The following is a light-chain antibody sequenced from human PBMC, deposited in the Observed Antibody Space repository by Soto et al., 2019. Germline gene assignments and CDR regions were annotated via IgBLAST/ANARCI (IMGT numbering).Light chain of an antibody. CDR3: QSYDSSLSAHVV. CDR1: SSNIGAGYD. V-gene: IGLV1-40*01. CDR2: GNS. J-gene: IGLJ2*01. Sequence: QSVLTQPPSVSGAPGQRVTISCTGSSSNIGAGYDVHWYQQLPGTAPKLLIYGNSNRPSGVPDRFSGSKSGTSASLAITGLQAEDEADYHWQSYDSSLSAHVVFGGGTKLTVL.